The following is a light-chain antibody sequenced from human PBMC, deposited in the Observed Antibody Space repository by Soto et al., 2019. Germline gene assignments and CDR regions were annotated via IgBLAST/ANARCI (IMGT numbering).Light chain of an antibody. CDR2: DAS. CDR3: QQYNEWPLT. J-gene: IGKJ4*01. V-gene: IGKV3-15*01. Sequence: EIVMTQSPATLSVPPGERATLSCRARQSVRSNLAWYQQIPGQAPRLLIYDASTGATGIPARFSGSGSGTEFTLTISSLQSEDFAVYYCQQYNEWPLTFGGGTKVDIK. CDR1: QSVRSN.